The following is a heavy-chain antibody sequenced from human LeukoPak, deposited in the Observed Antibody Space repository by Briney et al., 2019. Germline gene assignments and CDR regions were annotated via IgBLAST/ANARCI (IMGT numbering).Heavy chain of an antibody. CDR2: ISAYNGNT. V-gene: IGHV1-18*04. Sequence: ASVKVSCKASGYTFTGYYTHWVRQAPGQGLEWMGWISAYNGNTNYAQKLQGRVTMTTDTSTSTAYMELRSLRSDDTAVYYCARADELRYSSGWFYFDYWGQGTLVTVSS. CDR1: GYTFTGYY. J-gene: IGHJ4*02. D-gene: IGHD6-19*01. CDR3: ARADELRYSSGWFYFDY.